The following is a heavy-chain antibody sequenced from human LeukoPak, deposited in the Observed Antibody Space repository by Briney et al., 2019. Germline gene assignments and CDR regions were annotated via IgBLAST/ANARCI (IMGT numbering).Heavy chain of an antibody. J-gene: IGHJ5*02. CDR2: IYYSGST. CDR1: GGSISSGDYY. D-gene: IGHD3-22*01. V-gene: IGHV4-30-4*02. CDR3: ARGRMDSSGYYYFWLDP. Sequence: SETLSLTCTVSGGSISSGDYYWSWIRQPPGKGLEWIGYIYYSGSTYYNPSLKSRVTISVDTSKNQFSLRLSSVTAADTAVYYCARGRMDSSGYYYFWLDPWGQGTLVTVSS.